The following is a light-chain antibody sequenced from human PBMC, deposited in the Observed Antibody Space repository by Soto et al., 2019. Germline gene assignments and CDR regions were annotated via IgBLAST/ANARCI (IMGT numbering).Light chain of an antibody. CDR2: AAS. J-gene: IGKJ4*01. CDR3: QQSYSTLVT. V-gene: IGKV1-39*01. Sequence: EIQLTQSPSSLSASVGDRVTITCRASQSISSYLNWYQQKPGKAPKLLIYAASSLQSGVPSRFSGSGSGTDFTLTISSLQPEDFATYYCQQSYSTLVTFGGGTKVDIK. CDR1: QSISSY.